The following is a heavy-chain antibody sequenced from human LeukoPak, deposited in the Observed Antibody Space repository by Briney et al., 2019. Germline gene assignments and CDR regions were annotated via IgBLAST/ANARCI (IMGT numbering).Heavy chain of an antibody. J-gene: IGHJ3*02. CDR3: AKDERSGEYDYGWGPFDM. V-gene: IGHV3-23*01. Sequence: GGSLRLFCAASGFTLSSYAMSWVRQAAGKGLEWVGAVRSSGHSTVYTDSVRGRLTLSRDNSRNTILLQINSLRADDTVVYECAKDERSGEYDYGWGPFDMWGQGTMVTVSS. CDR2: VRSSGHST. D-gene: IGHD3-16*01. CDR1: GFTLSSYA.